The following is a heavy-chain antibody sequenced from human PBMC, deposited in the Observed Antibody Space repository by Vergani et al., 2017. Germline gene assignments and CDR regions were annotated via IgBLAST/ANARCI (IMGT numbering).Heavy chain of an antibody. V-gene: IGHV4-31*03. CDR1: GGSISSGGYY. D-gene: IGHD2-21*01. Sequence: QVQLQESGPGLVKPSQTLSLTCTVSGGSISSGGYYWSWIRQHPGKGLEWIGYISYSGSTYYNPSLKSRVTTSVDTSENQLSLRLSSVTAADTAVYYCARGEEYSSLADYWGQGTLVTVSS. J-gene: IGHJ4*02. CDR2: ISYSGST. CDR3: ARGEEYSSLADY.